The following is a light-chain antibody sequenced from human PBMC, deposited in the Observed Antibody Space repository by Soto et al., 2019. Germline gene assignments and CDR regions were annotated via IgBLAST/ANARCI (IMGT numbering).Light chain of an antibody. CDR3: QQRSNWPVT. Sequence: EIVLTQSPATLSSSPGDRATLSCRASQSVSSSLAWYQQKPGQAPRLIIYGASNRDGGILARCSGSGSGTELTITIIRLETEDVAVDYGQQRSNWPVTFGQGTRLEIK. CDR1: QSVSSS. J-gene: IGKJ5*01. V-gene: IGKV3-11*01. CDR2: GAS.